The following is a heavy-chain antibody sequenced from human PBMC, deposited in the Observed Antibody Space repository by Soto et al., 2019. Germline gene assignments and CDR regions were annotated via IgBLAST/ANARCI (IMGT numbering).Heavy chain of an antibody. CDR2: INHTGGT. Sequence: SESLSLTCAVYVGSFNGYYWNWIRQPPGKGLEWIGEINHTGGTHYNPSLKSRVTMSVDTSKNQFSLRLSSVTAADTAIYYCATRITVFGLLIPPFDPWGQGTQVTVSS. D-gene: IGHD3-3*01. CDR1: VGSFNGYY. V-gene: IGHV4-34*01. CDR3: ATRITVFGLLIPPFDP. J-gene: IGHJ5*02.